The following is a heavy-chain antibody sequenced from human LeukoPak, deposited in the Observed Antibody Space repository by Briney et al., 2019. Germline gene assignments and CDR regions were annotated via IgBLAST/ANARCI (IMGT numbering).Heavy chain of an antibody. D-gene: IGHD6-19*01. CDR2: IYTSGST. Sequence: SETLSLTCSVPGGSISSYCWSWIRQPAGKGLEWIGRIYTSGSTNYNPSLKSRVTMSIGTSKNQFSLKLSSVTAADTAVYYCARGRAGTGSLDYWGQGTLVTVSS. J-gene: IGHJ4*02. CDR3: ARGRAGTGSLDY. CDR1: GGSISSYC. V-gene: IGHV4-4*07.